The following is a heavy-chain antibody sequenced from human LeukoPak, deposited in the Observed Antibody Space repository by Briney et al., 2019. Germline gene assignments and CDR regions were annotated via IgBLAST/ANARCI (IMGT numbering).Heavy chain of an antibody. CDR1: GFTFSSYA. V-gene: IGHV3-74*01. Sequence: PGGSLRLSCAASGFTFSSYAMNWARQAPGKGLVWVSRINSDGSSTAYADSVKGRFTMSRDNAKNTLYLQMNSLRAEDTAVYYCAITYTSGYFDCWGQGTLVTVSS. J-gene: IGHJ4*02. CDR3: AITYTSGYFDC. D-gene: IGHD5-18*01. CDR2: INSDGSST.